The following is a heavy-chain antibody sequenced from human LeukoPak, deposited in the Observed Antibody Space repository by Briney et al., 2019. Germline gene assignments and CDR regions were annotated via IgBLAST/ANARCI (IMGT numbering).Heavy chain of an antibody. CDR1: GGSFSGYY. D-gene: IGHD3-10*01. V-gene: IGHV4-34*01. CDR2: INHSGST. CDR3: ARGSIALTFNYGSGSYSH. Sequence: SETLSLACAVSGGSFSGYYWSWIRQPPGKGLEWIGEINHSGSTNYNPSLKSRVTISVDTSKNQFSLKLSSVTAADTAVYYCARGSIALTFNYGSGSYSHWGQGTLVTVSS. J-gene: IGHJ4*02.